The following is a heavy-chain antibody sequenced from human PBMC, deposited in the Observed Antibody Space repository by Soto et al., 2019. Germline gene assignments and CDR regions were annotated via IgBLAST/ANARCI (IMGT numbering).Heavy chain of an antibody. V-gene: IGHV4-31*03. Sequence: QVQLQESGPGLVKPSQTLSLTCTVSGGSISSGGYYWSWIRQHPGKGLEWIGYIYYSGSTYYNPSLKRRVTISVDTSKNQFSLKLSSVTAADTAVYYCARARILGYCTNGVCQYYFDYWGQGTLVTVSS. CDR1: GGSISSGGYY. CDR3: ARARILGYCTNGVCQYYFDY. CDR2: IYYSGST. J-gene: IGHJ4*02. D-gene: IGHD2-8*01.